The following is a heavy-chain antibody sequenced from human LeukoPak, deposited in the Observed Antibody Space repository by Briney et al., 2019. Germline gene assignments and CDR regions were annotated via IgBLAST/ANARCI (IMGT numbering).Heavy chain of an antibody. CDR2: THSYNGNT. Sequence: ASVKVSCKASGYTFTNYVISWVRQAPGQGLEWMGWTHSYNGNTNYALKLQGRVTMTTDTSTSTAYMELRRLKSDDTAVYYCARGWELDSWGQGTLVTVSS. CDR1: GYTFTNYV. J-gene: IGHJ4*02. CDR3: ARGWELDS. V-gene: IGHV1-18*01. D-gene: IGHD1-26*01.